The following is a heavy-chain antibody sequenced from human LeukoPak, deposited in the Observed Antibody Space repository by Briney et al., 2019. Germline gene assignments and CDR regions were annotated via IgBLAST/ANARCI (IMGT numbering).Heavy chain of an antibody. J-gene: IGHJ4*02. D-gene: IGHD2-2*01. CDR3: AKGGKWYQLLNYFDY. CDR2: IKQAGSEI. V-gene: IGHV3-7*01. Sequence: PGGSLRLSCAAAGFTFSSFWMSWVRQAPGKGLEWVANIKQAGSEIYYVDSVKGRFTISRDNSKNTLYLQMNSLRAEDTAVYYCAKGGKWYQLLNYFDYWGQGTLVTVSS. CDR1: GFTFSSFW.